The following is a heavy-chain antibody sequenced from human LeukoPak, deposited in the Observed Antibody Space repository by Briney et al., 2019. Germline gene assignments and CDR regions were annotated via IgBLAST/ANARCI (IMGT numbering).Heavy chain of an antibody. CDR3: TRYIAAVGKVN. J-gene: IGHJ4*02. V-gene: IGHV3-73*01. D-gene: IGHD6-13*01. Sequence: GGSLRLSCAASGFTFSGSAMHWVRQASGKGLEWVGRIRSKANSYATAYAASVKGRFTISRDDSKNTAYLQMNSLKTEDTAVYYCTRYIAAVGKVNWGQGTLVTVSS. CDR1: GFTFSGSA. CDR2: IRSKANSYAT.